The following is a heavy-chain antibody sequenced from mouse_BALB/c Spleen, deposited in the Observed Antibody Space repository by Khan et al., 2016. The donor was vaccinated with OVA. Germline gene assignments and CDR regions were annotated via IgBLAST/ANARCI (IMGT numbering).Heavy chain of an antibody. Sequence: QIQLLQSGPALKKPGETVKSSCKASGYTFTNYGMTWVTQAPGKGIKSMGWIDTYTGETTYADDFNGRVAFSLETSAPTSSLQNNNIKNKDTATYTCGRVGNDCYVDVWGAGTSITIST. V-gene: IGHV9-3-1*01. CDR3: GRVGNDCYVDV. CDR2: IDTYTGET. J-gene: IGHJ1*01. D-gene: IGHD2-2*01. CDR1: GYTFTNYG.